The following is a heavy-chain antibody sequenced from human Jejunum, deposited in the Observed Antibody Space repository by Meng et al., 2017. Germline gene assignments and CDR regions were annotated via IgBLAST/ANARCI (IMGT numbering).Heavy chain of an antibody. J-gene: IGHJ5*02. Sequence: QWQLQESGPGLVRPSETLSLTCTVSGASVNSGSYYWSWIRQPPGKGLEWIGFMYYNEKTNYNPSLKSRVTISVDTSKNQFSLKLTSVTAADTAVYYCARGRDYYGSGNYYNTNWFGPWGQGTLVTVSS. V-gene: IGHV4-61*01. D-gene: IGHD3-10*01. CDR2: MYYNEKT. CDR3: ARGRDYYGSGNYYNTNWFGP. CDR1: GASVNSGSYY.